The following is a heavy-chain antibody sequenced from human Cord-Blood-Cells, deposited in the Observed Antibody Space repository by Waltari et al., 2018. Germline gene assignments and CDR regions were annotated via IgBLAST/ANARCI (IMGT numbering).Heavy chain of an antibody. CDR3: ASSTGDDAFDI. V-gene: IGHV4-39*01. Sequence: QLQLQESGPGLVKPSETLSLTCTVSGGSISSSSYSWGWIRQPPGKGLEWIGSIYYSGSTYYNPSLKSRVTISVDTSKNQFSLKLSSVTAADTAVYYCASSTGDDAFDIWGQGTMVTVSS. CDR2: IYYSGST. CDR1: GGSISSSSYS. D-gene: IGHD7-27*01. J-gene: IGHJ3*02.